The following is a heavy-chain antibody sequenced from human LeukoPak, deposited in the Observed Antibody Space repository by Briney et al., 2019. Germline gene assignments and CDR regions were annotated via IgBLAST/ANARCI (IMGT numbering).Heavy chain of an antibody. J-gene: IGHJ4*02. CDR3: ARTGDYVWGSYRQDFDY. CDR2: ISAYNGNT. D-gene: IGHD3-16*02. CDR1: GYTFTSYG. V-gene: IGHV1-18*01. Sequence: ASVKVSCKASGYTFTSYGISWVRQAPGQGLEWMGWISAYNGNTNYAQKLQGRVTMTTGTSTSTAYMELRSLRSDDTAVYYCARTGDYVWGSYRQDFDYWGQGTLVTVSS.